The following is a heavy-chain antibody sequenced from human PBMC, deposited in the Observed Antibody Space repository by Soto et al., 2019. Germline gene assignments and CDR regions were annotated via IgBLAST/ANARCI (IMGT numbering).Heavy chain of an antibody. CDR1: GFTFSNYD. D-gene: IGHD3-10*01. CDR2: ISYDGSYK. J-gene: IGHJ5*02. Sequence: PGESLKISCAASGFTFSNYDMHWVRQAPGKGLEWVAVISYDGSYKYYADSVKGRFTISRDNSKNTLYLQMNSLRAEDTAVYYCAKVGPYDSGSYMFRYNWFGPWGPGTLVTVSS. CDR3: AKVGPYDSGSYMFRYNWFGP. V-gene: IGHV3-30*18.